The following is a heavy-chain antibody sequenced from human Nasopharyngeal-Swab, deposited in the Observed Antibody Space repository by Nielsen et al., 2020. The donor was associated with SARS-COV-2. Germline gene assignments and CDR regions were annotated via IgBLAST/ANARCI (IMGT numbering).Heavy chain of an antibody. J-gene: IGHJ6*03. CDR2: INQSGST. Sequence: SRTLSLTCVVYGGSFSSYYWGWIRQPPGKGLEWIAEINQSGSTNYNPSLRSRVTISVDTSKNQFSLRLTSVTAADTAVYYCARGLSGIVPSPFLGLGPYYSYYYMDVWGKGTTVTVSS. D-gene: IGHD2-8*01. CDR3: ARGLSGIVPSPFLGLGPYYSYYYMDV. V-gene: IGHV4-34*01. CDR1: GGSFSSYY.